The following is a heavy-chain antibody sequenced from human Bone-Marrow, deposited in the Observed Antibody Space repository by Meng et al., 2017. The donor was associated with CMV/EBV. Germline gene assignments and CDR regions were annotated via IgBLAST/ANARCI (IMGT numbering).Heavy chain of an antibody. CDR3: ASRKRVEYSSSSPIDY. Sequence: GESLKISCAASGFTVSSNYMSWVRQAPGKGLEWVSVIYSGGSTYYADSVKGRFTISRDNSKNTLYLQMNSLRAEDTAVYYCASRKRVEYSSSSPIDYWVQGTLVTVSS. CDR1: GFTVSSNY. J-gene: IGHJ4*02. CDR2: IYSGGST. D-gene: IGHD6-6*01. V-gene: IGHV3-53*01.